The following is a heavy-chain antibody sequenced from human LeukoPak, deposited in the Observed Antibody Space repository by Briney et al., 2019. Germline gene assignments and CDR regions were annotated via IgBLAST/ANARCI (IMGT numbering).Heavy chain of an antibody. J-gene: IGHJ4*02. D-gene: IGHD6-19*01. CDR2: IYYSGST. CDR1: GGSISSYY. V-gene: IGHV4-59*12. Sequence: PSETLSLTCTVSGGSISSYYWSWIRQPPGKGLEWIGSIYYSGSTYYNPSLKSRVTISVDTSKNQFSLKLSSVTAADTAVYYCASMFVAGTNYWGQGTLVTVSS. CDR3: ASMFVAGTNY.